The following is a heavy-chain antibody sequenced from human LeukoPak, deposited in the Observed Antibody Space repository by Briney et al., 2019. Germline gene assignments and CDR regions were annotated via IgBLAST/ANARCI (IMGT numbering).Heavy chain of an antibody. Sequence: PGGSLRLSCAASGFTFSSYWMAWVRQAPGKGLEWVANIEQDGSEKNYVDSVKGRFTTSRDNAKNSLCLQMSSLRAEDTAVYYCARDRGYSTFDIWGQGTMVTVSS. J-gene: IGHJ3*02. CDR1: GFTFSSYW. CDR2: IEQDGSEK. D-gene: IGHD5-18*01. CDR3: ARDRGYSTFDI. V-gene: IGHV3-7*05.